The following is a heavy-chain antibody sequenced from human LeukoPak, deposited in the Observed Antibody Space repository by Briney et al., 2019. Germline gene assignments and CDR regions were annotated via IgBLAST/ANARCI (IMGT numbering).Heavy chain of an antibody. J-gene: IGHJ5*02. CDR3: AKEESGNWGAPWLDP. Sequence: GGSLRLSCAASGFTFSSYAMSWVRQAPGKGLEWVSAIRGSGDITYYADSVKGRFTISRDNSKNTLYLQMNSLRAEDTAVYYCAKEESGNWGAPWLDPWGQGTLVTVSS. CDR2: IRGSGDIT. CDR1: GFTFSSYA. V-gene: IGHV3-23*01. D-gene: IGHD7-27*01.